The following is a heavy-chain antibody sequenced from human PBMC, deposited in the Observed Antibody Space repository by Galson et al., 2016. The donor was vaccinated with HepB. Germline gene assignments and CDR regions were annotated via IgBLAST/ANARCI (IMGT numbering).Heavy chain of an antibody. J-gene: IGHJ6*02. D-gene: IGHD2-8*02. Sequence: SLRLSCAASEFTFSDYTMHWVRQAPGKGLEWVAVVSYNESNKYYANSVKGRFTISRDNSKKTLHLQMNSLKTEDTAIYYCARGGRTGYYYGIDVWGQGTTVTVSS. V-gene: IGHV3-30-3*01. CDR3: ARGGRTGYYYGIDV. CDR2: VSYNESNK. CDR1: EFTFSDYT.